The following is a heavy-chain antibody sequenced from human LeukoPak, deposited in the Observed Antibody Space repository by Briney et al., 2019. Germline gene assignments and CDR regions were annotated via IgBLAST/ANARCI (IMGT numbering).Heavy chain of an antibody. CDR2: ISSNGGST. Sequence: GGSLRLSCSASGFTFSSYAMHWVRQAPGKGLEYVSAISSNGGSTYYADSVKGRFTISRDNSKNTLYLQMNSLRAEDTAVYYCARGSRKSIDYWGQGTLVTVSS. CDR1: GFTFSSYA. CDR3: ARGSRKSIDY. J-gene: IGHJ4*02. V-gene: IGHV3-64*04.